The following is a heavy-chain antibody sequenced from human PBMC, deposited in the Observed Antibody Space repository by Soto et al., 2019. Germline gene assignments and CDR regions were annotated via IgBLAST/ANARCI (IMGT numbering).Heavy chain of an antibody. CDR2: ITGNAATT. CDR1: GLTFSSYA. Sequence: PGASLRLSCVASGLTFSSYAMNWVRQAPGKGLEWVSGITGNAATTHYTDSVKGRFTISRDNSKNTLYLQMNGLRAEDTAVYFCAKESRFGASPLWGQGTLVTVSS. J-gene: IGHJ4*02. V-gene: IGHV3-23*01. CDR3: AKESRFGASPL. D-gene: IGHD3-10*01.